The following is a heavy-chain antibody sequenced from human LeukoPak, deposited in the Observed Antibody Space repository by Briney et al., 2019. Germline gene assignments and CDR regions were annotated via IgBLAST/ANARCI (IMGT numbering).Heavy chain of an antibody. CDR2: ISGSGGST. CDR1: GFTFSSYA. Sequence: GGSLRLSCAASGFTFSSYAMSWVRQAPGRGLEWVSAISGSGGSTYYADSVKGLFTISRDNSKTTLYLQMNSMRAEDAAVYYCAKRGHYYDFDIWGQGTMVTVSS. J-gene: IGHJ3*02. V-gene: IGHV3-23*01. D-gene: IGHD3-10*01. CDR3: AKRGHYYDFDI.